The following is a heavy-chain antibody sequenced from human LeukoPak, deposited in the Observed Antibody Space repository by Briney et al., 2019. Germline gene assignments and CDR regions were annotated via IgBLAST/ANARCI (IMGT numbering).Heavy chain of an antibody. CDR2: ITPYNGYA. J-gene: IGHJ4*02. CDR1: GYTLTSYG. D-gene: IGHD6-19*01. Sequence: ASVKASCKATGYTLTSYGLSWVRQAPGQGLEWIGWITPYNGYAKYAQKFQGRVSMTTDTSTSTAYMELRSLRSDDTAVYYCARNISAGVDYWGQGTLVTVSS. V-gene: IGHV1-18*01. CDR3: ARNISAGVDY.